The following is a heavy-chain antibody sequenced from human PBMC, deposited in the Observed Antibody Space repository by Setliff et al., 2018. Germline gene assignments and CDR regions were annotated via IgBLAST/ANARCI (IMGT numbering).Heavy chain of an antibody. D-gene: IGHD4-17*01. J-gene: IGHJ4*02. CDR2: VRSRINNFAT. Sequence: GGSLRLSCAASGFTFSGSAIHWVRQASGKGLEWVGRVRSRINNFATAYDASVKGRFIISRDDSKNTAYLQMNSLKTEDTAVYYCASDIHNDYDYFDYWGQGIQVTVSS. CDR3: ASDIHNDYDYFDY. CDR1: GFTFSGSA. V-gene: IGHV3-73*01.